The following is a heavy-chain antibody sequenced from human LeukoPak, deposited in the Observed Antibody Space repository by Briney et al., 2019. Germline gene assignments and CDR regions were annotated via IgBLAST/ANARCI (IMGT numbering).Heavy chain of an antibody. J-gene: IGHJ4*02. CDR2: IYYSGST. D-gene: IGHD6-13*01. CDR1: GGSLSDYY. CDR3: ARVTGYRIEDYFDY. Sequence: SETLSLTCAVYGGSLSDYYWSWIRQPPGKGLEWIGYIYYSGSTNYNPSLKSRVTISVETSKNEFSLKLRSVTAADTAVYYCARVTGYRIEDYFDYWGQGTLVTVSS. V-gene: IGHV4-59*01.